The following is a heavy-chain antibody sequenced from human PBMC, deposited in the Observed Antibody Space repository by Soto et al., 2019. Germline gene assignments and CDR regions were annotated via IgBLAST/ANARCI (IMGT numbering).Heavy chain of an antibody. CDR2: IWYDGSNK. V-gene: IGHV3-33*01. CDR1: GFTFSSYG. Sequence: QVQLVESGGGVVQPGRSLRLSCAASGFTFSSYGMHWVRQAPGKGLEWVAVIWYDGSNKYYADSVKGRFTISRDNSKNTLYLQMNSLRAEDTAVYYCARGSVVVVAATLGLDPWGQGTLVTVSS. CDR3: ARGSVVVVAATLGLDP. J-gene: IGHJ5*02. D-gene: IGHD2-15*01.